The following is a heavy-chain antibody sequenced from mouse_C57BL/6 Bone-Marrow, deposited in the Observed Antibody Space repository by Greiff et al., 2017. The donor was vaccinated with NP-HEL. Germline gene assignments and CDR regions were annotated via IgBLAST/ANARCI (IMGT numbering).Heavy chain of an antibody. CDR2: IHPNSGST. J-gene: IGHJ1*03. V-gene: IGHV1-64*01. D-gene: IGHD2-4*01. CDR3: AREDSYYDDGEGYGYFDV. CDR1: GYTFTSYW. Sequence: QVQLQQPGAELVKPGASVKLSCKASGYTFTSYWMHWVKQRPGQGLEWIGMIHPNSGSTNYNEKFKSKATLTVDKSSSTAYMQLSSLTSEDAAVYYCAREDSYYDDGEGYGYFDVWGTGTTVTVSS.